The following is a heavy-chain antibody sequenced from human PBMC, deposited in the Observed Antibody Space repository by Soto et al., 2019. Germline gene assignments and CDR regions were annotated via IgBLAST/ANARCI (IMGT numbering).Heavy chain of an antibody. D-gene: IGHD6-13*01. J-gene: IGHJ6*02. CDR3: ARCDSSSWYGSGYYGMDV. CDR1: GYTFTSYG. Sequence: ASVKVSCKASGYTFTSYGISWVRQAPGQGLEWMGWISAYNGNTNYAQKLQGRVTMTTDTSTSTAYMELRSLRSDDTAVYYCARCDSSSWYGSGYYGMDVWGQGTTVTVSS. CDR2: ISAYNGNT. V-gene: IGHV1-18*01.